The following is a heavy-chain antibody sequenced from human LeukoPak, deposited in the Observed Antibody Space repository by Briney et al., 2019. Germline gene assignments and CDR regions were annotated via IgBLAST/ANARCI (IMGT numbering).Heavy chain of an antibody. CDR2: ISNSGGST. D-gene: IGHD4-23*01. J-gene: IGHJ4*02. CDR3: AKNGNNSYYFDY. Sequence: GGSLRLSCAASGFTFSSYWMSWVRQAPGKGLEWVSTISNSGGSTYYADSVKGRFTISRDNPKNTLFLQMNNLRAEDTAVYYCAKNGNNSYYFDYWGQGILVTVSS. CDR1: GFTFSSYW. V-gene: IGHV3-23*01.